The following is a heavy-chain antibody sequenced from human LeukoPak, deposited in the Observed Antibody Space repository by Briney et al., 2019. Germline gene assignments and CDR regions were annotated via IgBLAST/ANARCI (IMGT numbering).Heavy chain of an antibody. CDR3: ANGDFWSGYYDILGFDY. CDR2: IKEDGSDK. CDR1: GFTLSSYW. D-gene: IGHD3-3*01. J-gene: IGHJ4*02. Sequence: HTGGSLRLSCAASGFTLSSYWMSWVRQAPGKGLEWVANIKEDGSDKHYVDSVKGRFTISRDNAKNSLYLQMNSLRADDTAVYYCANGDFWSGYYDILGFDYWGQGTLVTVSS. V-gene: IGHV3-7*01.